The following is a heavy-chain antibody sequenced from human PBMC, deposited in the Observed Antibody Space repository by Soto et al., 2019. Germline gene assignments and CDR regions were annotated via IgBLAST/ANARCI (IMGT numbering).Heavy chain of an antibody. CDR2: ISYDGSNK. Sequence: QVQLVESGGGVVQPGKSLRLSCAGSGFTFSSYGMDWVRPAPGKGLEWVAVISYDGSNKYYADSVKGRFPISRDNSKNTLYLQMSSLRADDTAVYYCAKARMGAGVRGYFDYWGQGTLVTVSS. J-gene: IGHJ4*02. CDR3: AKARMGAGVRGYFDY. CDR1: GFTFSSYG. V-gene: IGHV3-30*18. D-gene: IGHD3-10*01.